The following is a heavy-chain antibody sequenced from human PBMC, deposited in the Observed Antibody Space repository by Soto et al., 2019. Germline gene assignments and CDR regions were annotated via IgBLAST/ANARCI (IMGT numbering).Heavy chain of an antibody. V-gene: IGHV1-8*01. Sequence: QVQLVQSGAEVKKPGASVKVSCKASGYTFTSYDINWVRQATGQGLEYLGWMNPNSGNTGYVQKFQGRVPMTRDTSISTAYMELSSLRSEDTAVYFCARGVKYGAYSRWFDPWGQGTLGTVSS. D-gene: IGHD4-17*01. J-gene: IGHJ5*02. CDR1: GYTFTSYD. CDR3: ARGVKYGAYSRWFDP. CDR2: MNPNSGNT.